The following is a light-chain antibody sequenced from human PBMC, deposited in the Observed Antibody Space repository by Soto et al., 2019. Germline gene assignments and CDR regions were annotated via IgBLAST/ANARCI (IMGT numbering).Light chain of an antibody. V-gene: IGKV1-5*01. CDR2: DAS. Sequence: DIQMTQSPSTLSASVGDRVTITCRASQSISSWLAWYQQKPGKASKLLIYDASSLESGVPSRFSGSGSGTEFTLTISSLQPDDFATYYCQQYNSYPLTFGGGTKVEIK. CDR3: QQYNSYPLT. CDR1: QSISSW. J-gene: IGKJ4*01.